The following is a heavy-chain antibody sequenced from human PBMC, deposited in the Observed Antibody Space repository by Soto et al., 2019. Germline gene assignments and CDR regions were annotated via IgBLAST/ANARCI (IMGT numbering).Heavy chain of an antibody. D-gene: IGHD2-2*01. V-gene: IGHV4-61*01. CDR3: ARTYCSSASCYGLYYFGMDV. CDR1: SGSVSSHSYY. J-gene: IGHJ6*02. Sequence: SETLSLTCTVSSGSVSSHSYYWSWIRQPPGKGLEWIGYIYYSGSTYYNPSLKSQVTTSVDTSKNQFSLKLRSVTAADTAVYYCARTYCSSASCYGLYYFGMDVWGQGTTVT. CDR2: IYYSGST.